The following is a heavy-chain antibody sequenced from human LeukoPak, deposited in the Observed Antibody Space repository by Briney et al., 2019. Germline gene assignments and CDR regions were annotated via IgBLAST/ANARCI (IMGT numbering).Heavy chain of an antibody. Sequence: PSQTLSLTCTVSGGSISGYYWSWIRQPPGKGLEWIGYIYYSGSTNYNPSLKSRVTISVDTSKNQFSLKLSSVTAADTAVYYCARPQTSSWYFDLWDRGTLVTVSS. CDR2: IYYSGST. D-gene: IGHD6-6*01. J-gene: IGHJ2*01. V-gene: IGHV4-59*08. CDR1: GGSISGYY. CDR3: ARPQTSSWYFDL.